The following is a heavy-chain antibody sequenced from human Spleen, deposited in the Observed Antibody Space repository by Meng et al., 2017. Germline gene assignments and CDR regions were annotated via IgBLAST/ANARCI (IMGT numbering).Heavy chain of an antibody. CDR2: IIPNSGDT. CDR1: GYTFPDYW. CDR3: VRDENISLGKLFGDY. D-gene: IGHD2-21*01. J-gene: IGHJ4*02. V-gene: IGHV1-2*06. Sequence: VQSGAEVKTPGASVKVSCKASGYTFPDYWLHWVRRAPGQGLEWMGHIIPNSGDTLYAPKFQGRVSMTADTSIGTAYVELSGLRSDDTAIYYCVRDENISLGKLFGDYWGQGTLVTVSS.